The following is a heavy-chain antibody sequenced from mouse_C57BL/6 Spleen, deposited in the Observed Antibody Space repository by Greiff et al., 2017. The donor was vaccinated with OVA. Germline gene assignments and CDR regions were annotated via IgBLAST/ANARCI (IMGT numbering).Heavy chain of an antibody. CDR1: GYTFTSYW. CDR2: IDPNSGDT. J-gene: IGHJ1*03. D-gene: IGHD4-1*01. CDR3: ARNWDWYFDV. V-gene: IGHV1-72*01. Sequence: QVQLQQPGAELVKPGASVTLSCKASGYTFTSYWMHWVQQRPGRGLEWIGRIDPNSGDTKYNEKFKSKATLTVDKPASTAYMQLSSLTSEDSAGYYCARNWDWYFDVWGTGTTVTVSS.